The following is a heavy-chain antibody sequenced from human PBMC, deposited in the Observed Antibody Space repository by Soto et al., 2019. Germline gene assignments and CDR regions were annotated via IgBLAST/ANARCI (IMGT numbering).Heavy chain of an antibody. Sequence: QVQLVQSGAEVKKPGSSVKVSCKASGGTFSSYTISWVRQAPGQGLEWMGRIIPILGIANYAQKFQGRVTITADKSTSTAYMELSSLRSEDTAVYYCARVAVAAPTSSEAFDYWGQGTLVTVSS. D-gene: IGHD6-19*01. CDR1: GGTFSSYT. J-gene: IGHJ4*02. CDR3: ARVAVAAPTSSEAFDY. V-gene: IGHV1-69*02. CDR2: IIPILGIA.